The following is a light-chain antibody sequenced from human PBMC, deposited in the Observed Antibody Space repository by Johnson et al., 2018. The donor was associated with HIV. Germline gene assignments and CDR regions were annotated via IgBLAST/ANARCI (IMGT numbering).Light chain of an antibody. Sequence: QSVLTQPPSVSAAPGQKVTISCSGSSSNIGNNYVSWYQQLPGTASKLFIYENNKRPSGIPDRFSGSWSGTSATLGITGLQTGDEADYYCGTWYSSLSAYVFGTGTKVTVL. J-gene: IGLJ1*01. CDR2: ENN. CDR3: GTWYSSLSAYV. V-gene: IGLV1-51*02. CDR1: SSNIGNNY.